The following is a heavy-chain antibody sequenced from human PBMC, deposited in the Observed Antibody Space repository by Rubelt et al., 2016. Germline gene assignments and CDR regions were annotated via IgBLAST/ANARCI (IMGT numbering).Heavy chain of an antibody. D-gene: IGHD4-17*01. J-gene: IGHJ4*02. CDR3: ARERYGDGDVDHFGR. CDR2: ISAYNGNT. Sequence: QVQLVQSGAEVKKPGASVKVSCKASGYTFTSYGISWVRQAPGQGLEWMGWISAYNGNTNYAQKLQGRVTMTTDTSTSKAYMELRSLRSDDTAVYYCARERYGDGDVDHFGRWGQGTLVTVSS. V-gene: IGHV1-18*01. CDR1: GYTFTSYG.